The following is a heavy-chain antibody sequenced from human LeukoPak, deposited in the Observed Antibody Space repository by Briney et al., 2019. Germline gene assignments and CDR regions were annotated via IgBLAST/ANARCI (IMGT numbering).Heavy chain of an antibody. J-gene: IGHJ3*02. CDR1: GYTLTELS. CDR3: ATERGYYYDSSGYSGAFDI. Sequence: ASVKASCKVSGYTLTELSMHWVRQAPGKGLEWMGGFDPEDGETIYAQKFQGRVTMTEDTSTDTAYMELSSLRSEDTAVYYCATERGYYYDSSGYSGAFDIWGQGTMVTVSS. CDR2: FDPEDGET. D-gene: IGHD3-22*01. V-gene: IGHV1-24*01.